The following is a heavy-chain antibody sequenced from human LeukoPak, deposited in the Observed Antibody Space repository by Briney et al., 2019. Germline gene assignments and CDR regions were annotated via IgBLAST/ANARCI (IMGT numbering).Heavy chain of an antibody. CDR3: AKSDVDSSGYYSAFDM. CDR1: GFTFSSYA. D-gene: IGHD3-22*01. Sequence: GGSLRLSCAASGFTFSSYAMSWVRQAPGKGLEWVSAISGSGGSTYYADSVKGRFTISGDNSKNTQYLQMNSLRAEDTAVYYCAKSDVDSSGYYSAFDMWGQGTMVTVSS. CDR2: ISGSGGST. V-gene: IGHV3-23*01. J-gene: IGHJ3*02.